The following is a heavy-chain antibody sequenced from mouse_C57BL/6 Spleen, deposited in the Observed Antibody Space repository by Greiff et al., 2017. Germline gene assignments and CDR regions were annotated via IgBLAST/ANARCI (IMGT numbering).Heavy chain of an antibody. Sequence: QVQLQQSGAELVKPGASVKISCKASGYAFSSYWLTWVKQRPGKGLEWIGQIDPGDGDTNYNGKFKGKATLTADKSSSTAYMQLSSLTSEDSAVYFCAREWTTVVASPFDYWGQGTTLTVSS. V-gene: IGHV1-80*01. J-gene: IGHJ2*01. CDR2: IDPGDGDT. CDR3: AREWTTVVASPFDY. CDR1: GYAFSSYW. D-gene: IGHD1-1*01.